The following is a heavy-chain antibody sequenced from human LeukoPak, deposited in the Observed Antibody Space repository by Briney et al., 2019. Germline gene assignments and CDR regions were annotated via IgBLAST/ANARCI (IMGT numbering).Heavy chain of an antibody. V-gene: IGHV3-23*01. CDR3: AKQAVGSWYYYDSSGYYYFDY. CDR2: ISGSGGST. D-gene: IGHD3-22*01. Sequence: PGGSLRLSCAASGFTFSSYAMSWVRQAPGKGLEWVSAISGSGGSTYYADSVKGRFTISRDNSKNTLYLQMNSLRAEDTAVYYCAKQAVGSWYYYDSSGYYYFDYWGQGTLVTVPS. J-gene: IGHJ4*02. CDR1: GFTFSSYA.